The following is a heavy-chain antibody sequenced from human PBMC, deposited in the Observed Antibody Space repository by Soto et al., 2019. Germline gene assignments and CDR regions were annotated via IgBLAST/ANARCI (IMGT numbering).Heavy chain of an antibody. J-gene: IGHJ6*02. D-gene: IGHD3-3*01. V-gene: IGHV4-31*03. Sequence: PSETLSLTCTVSGGSISSGGYYWSWIRQHPGKGLEWIGYIYYSGSTYYNPSLKSRVTISVDTSKNQFSLKLSSVTAADTAVYYCASLYYDFWTGGHYYYGMDVWGQGTTVTVSS. CDR2: IYYSGST. CDR3: ASLYYDFWTGGHYYYGMDV. CDR1: GGSISSGGYY.